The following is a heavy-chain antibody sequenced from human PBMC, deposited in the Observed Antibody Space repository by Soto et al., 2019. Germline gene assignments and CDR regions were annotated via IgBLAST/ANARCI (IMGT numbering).Heavy chain of an antibody. J-gene: IGHJ4*02. V-gene: IGHV3-64*01. D-gene: IGHD6-13*01. CDR1: GFTFSSYT. Sequence: EVQLVESGGGLVQPGESLRLSCAASGFTFSSYTLHWVRQAPGKGLEYVSAISSNGDSTYYANSVKGRFTISRDNSKNTLYLQMGSLRAEDMAVHYCASDRGSSRLDYWGQGTLVTVSS. CDR3: ASDRGSSRLDY. CDR2: ISSNGDST.